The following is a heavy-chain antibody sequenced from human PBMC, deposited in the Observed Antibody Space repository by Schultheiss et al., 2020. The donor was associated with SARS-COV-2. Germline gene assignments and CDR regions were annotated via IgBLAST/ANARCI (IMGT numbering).Heavy chain of an antibody. V-gene: IGHV4-31*03. J-gene: IGHJ3*02. Sequence: SETLSLTCTVSGGSISSGGYYWSWIRQHTGKGLEWFGYIYYSVSTNYNPSIKSRVTISVDTSKNQFSLKLSSVTASDTAVYYCARGLEASYDGDRGDAFDIWGQGTMVTVSS. CDR3: ARGLEASYDGDRGDAFDI. D-gene: IGHD4-17*01. CDR2: IYYSVST. CDR1: GGSISSGGYY.